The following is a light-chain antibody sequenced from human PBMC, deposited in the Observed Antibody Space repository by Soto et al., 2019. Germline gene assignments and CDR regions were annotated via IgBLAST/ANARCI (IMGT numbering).Light chain of an antibody. V-gene: IGLV2-14*01. CDR2: EVT. Sequence: QSVPTQPASVSGSPGQSITISCTGTSSDVGAYNFVSWYQHHPGRAPKLILYEVTTRPSGVSSRFSGSKSGNTASLTISGLQADDEATYYCSSYTSTNTPYVFGTGTKVTVL. J-gene: IGLJ1*01. CDR3: SSYTSTNTPYV. CDR1: SSDVGAYNF.